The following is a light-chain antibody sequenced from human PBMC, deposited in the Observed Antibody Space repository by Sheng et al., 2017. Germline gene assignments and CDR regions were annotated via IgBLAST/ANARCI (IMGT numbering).Light chain of an antibody. CDR2: GAS. CDR3: QQSFSAPWT. V-gene: IGKV3-15*01. Sequence: EIVMTQSPATLSVSPGERATLSCRASQSVSSNLAWYQQKPGQAPRLLIYGASTRATGIPARFSGSGSGTEFTLTISSLQSEHSATYYCQQSFSAPWTFGQGTRVEI. CDR1: QSVSSN. J-gene: IGKJ1*01.